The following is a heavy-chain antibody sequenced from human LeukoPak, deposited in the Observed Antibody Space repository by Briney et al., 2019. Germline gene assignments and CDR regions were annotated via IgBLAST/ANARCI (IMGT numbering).Heavy chain of an antibody. CDR2: IYYSGST. CDR3: AGVGYCTNGVCQPRRYYFDY. Sequence: SETLSLTCTVSGGSISSYYWSWIRQPPGKGPEWIGYIYYSGSTNYNPSLKSRVTISVDTSKNQFSLKLSSVTAADTAVYYCAGVGYCTNGVCQPRRYYFDYWGQGTLVTVSS. D-gene: IGHD2-8*01. J-gene: IGHJ4*02. CDR1: GGSISSYY. V-gene: IGHV4-59*01.